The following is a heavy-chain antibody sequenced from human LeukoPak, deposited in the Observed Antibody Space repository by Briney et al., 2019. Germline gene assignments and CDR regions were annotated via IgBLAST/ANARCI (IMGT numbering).Heavy chain of an antibody. CDR2: IGTAGDT. V-gene: IGHV3-13*01. CDR3: AKDRSGYSSGSGSFDY. J-gene: IGHJ4*02. D-gene: IGHD6-19*01. Sequence: GGSLRLSCAASGFTFSSYDMHWVRQATGKGLEWVSAIGTAGDTYYPGSVKGRFTISRDNSKNTLYLQMNSLRAEDTAVYYCAKDRSGYSSGSGSFDYWGQGTLVTVSS. CDR1: GFTFSSYD.